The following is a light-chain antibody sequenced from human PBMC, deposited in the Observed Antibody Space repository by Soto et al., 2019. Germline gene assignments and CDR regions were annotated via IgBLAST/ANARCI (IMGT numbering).Light chain of an antibody. CDR3: QQYTGPPTT. Sequence: LTQSPDTLSLSPGQRATLSCRANKNVSSNYLAWCQQRPGQAPRLLIYGASTRAAGIPDRFSGSGSGTDFTLTITRLEAEDSAVYFCQQYTGPPTTFGQGTRLEI. CDR2: GAS. V-gene: IGKV3-20*01. CDR1: KNVSSNY. J-gene: IGKJ5*01.